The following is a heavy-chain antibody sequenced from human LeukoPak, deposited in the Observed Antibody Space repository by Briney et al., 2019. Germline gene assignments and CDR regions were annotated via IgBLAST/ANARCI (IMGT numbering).Heavy chain of an antibody. D-gene: IGHD3-3*01. CDR3: AKEDFWSGYYRDTFDY. CDR2: ISAYNGNT. CDR1: GYTFTSYG. V-gene: IGHV1-18*01. Sequence: ASVKVSCKASGYTFTSYGISWVRQGPGQGLEWMGWISAYNGNTNYAQKLQGRVTMTTDTSTSTVYMELSSLRSEDTAVYYCAKEDFWSGYYRDTFDYWGQGTLVTVSS. J-gene: IGHJ4*02.